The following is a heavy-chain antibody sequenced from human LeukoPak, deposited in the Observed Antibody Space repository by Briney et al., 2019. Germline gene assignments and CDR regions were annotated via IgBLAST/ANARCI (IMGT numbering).Heavy chain of an antibody. J-gene: IGHJ6*02. Sequence: GGSLRLSCSASGFTFSSCTMHWVRQAPGKGLEYASAISNNGGRTYYADSVKGRFTISRDNSKNTLYLQMSSLRAEDTAIYYCVNVDTGMVSYYGMDVWGQGTTVTVSS. V-gene: IGHV3-64D*09. CDR2: ISNNGGRT. D-gene: IGHD5-18*01. CDR3: VNVDTGMVSYYGMDV. CDR1: GFTFSSCT.